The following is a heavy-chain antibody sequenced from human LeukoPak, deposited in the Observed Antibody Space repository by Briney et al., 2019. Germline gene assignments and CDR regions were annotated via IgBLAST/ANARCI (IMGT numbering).Heavy chain of an antibody. J-gene: IGHJ4*02. D-gene: IGHD5-18*01. CDR1: EFTFSTYW. V-gene: IGHV3-7*03. Sequence: GGSLRLSCAASEFTFSTYWMSWVRQAPGKGLEWVANIKQDRSEKYYVDSVRGRFAISRDNAKNSLYLQMNSLRAEDTAVYYCARISKGGYKSGRRDPPYYFDYWGQGTLVPVSS. CDR2: IKQDRSEK. CDR3: ARISKGGYKSGRRDPPYYFDY.